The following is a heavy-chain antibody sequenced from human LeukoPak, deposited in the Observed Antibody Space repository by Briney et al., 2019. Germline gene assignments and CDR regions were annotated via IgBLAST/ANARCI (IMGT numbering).Heavy chain of an antibody. D-gene: IGHD3-22*01. CDR2: INHSGST. V-gene: IGHV4-34*01. J-gene: IGHJ6*02. CDR1: GGSFSGYY. CDR3: ARLPRRYYYDSTSMDV. Sequence: PSETLSLTCAVCGGSFSGYYWSWIRQPPGKGLEWIGEINHSGSTNYNPSLKSRVTISVDTSKNQFSLKLSSVTAADTAVYYCARLPRRYYYDSTSMDVWGQGTTVTVSS.